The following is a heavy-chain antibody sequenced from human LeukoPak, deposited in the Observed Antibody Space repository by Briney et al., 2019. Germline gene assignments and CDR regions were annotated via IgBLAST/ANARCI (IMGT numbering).Heavy chain of an antibody. CDR1: GGSISSGGYY. CDR2: IYYSGST. Sequence: SQTLSLTCTVSGGSISSGGYYWSWIRQNPGKGLEWIGYIYYSGSTDYNPSLKSRVNISVDTSKNQFSLKLSSVTAADTAVYYCARRGCSSTSCYPYYFDYWGQGTLVTVSS. CDR3: ARRGCSSTSCYPYYFDY. V-gene: IGHV4-31*03. D-gene: IGHD2-2*01. J-gene: IGHJ4*02.